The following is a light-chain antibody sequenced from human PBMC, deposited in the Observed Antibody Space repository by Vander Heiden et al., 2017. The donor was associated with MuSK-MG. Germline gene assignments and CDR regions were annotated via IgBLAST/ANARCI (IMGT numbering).Light chain of an antibody. CDR1: SSYIGNNY. CDR2: DNN. J-gene: IGLJ2*01. V-gene: IGLV1-51*01. CDR3: GTWDSSLTAVV. Sequence: QSVLTQPPSVSAAPGQKVTISCSGSSSYIGNNYVSWYQQVPGTAPKLLIYDNNERPSGIPDRFSGSKSGTSATLGITGLQTGDEADYYCGTWDSSLTAVVFGGGTKLTVL.